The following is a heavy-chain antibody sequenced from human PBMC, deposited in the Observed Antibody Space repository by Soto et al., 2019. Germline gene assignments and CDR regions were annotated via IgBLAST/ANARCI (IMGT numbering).Heavy chain of an antibody. D-gene: IGHD6-13*01. J-gene: IGHJ6*03. V-gene: IGHV4-34*01. CDR3: ARGSSRSLAIHYYYYYYYMDV. CDR1: GGSFSGYY. Sequence: SETLSLTCAVYGGSFSGYYWSWIRQPPGKGLEWIGEINHSGSTNYNPSLKSRVTISVDTSKNQFSLKLSSVTAADTAVYYCARGSSRSLAIHYYYYYYYMDVWGKGTTVTAP. CDR2: INHSGST.